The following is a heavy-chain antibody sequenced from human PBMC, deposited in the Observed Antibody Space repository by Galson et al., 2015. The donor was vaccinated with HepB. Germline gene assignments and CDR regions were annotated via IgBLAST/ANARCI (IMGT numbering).Heavy chain of an antibody. J-gene: IGHJ5*02. V-gene: IGHV3-30*18. Sequence: SLRLSCAASGFTFSSYGMHWVRQAPGKGLEWVAVISYDGSNKYYADSVKGRFTISRDNSKNTLYLQMNSLRAEDTAVYYCAKGRIDYDFWSGYYKTDNWFDPWGQGTLVTVSS. CDR1: GFTFSSYG. D-gene: IGHD3-3*01. CDR3: AKGRIDYDFWSGYYKTDNWFDP. CDR2: ISYDGSNK.